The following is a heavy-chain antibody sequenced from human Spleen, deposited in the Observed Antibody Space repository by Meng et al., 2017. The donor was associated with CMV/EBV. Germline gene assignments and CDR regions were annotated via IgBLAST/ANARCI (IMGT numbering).Heavy chain of an antibody. J-gene: IGHJ3*02. V-gene: IGHV3-23*01. CDR1: GISFSNYA. D-gene: IGHD6-19*01. CDR2: ISGSGAGT. Sequence: GGSLRLSCAASGISFSNYAMTWVRQAPGKGLEWVALISGSGAGTFYAESVKARFTISRDNSKNTLYLQMRSLRAEDTAVYYCARDAPVAGTSGAFDIWGQGTMVTVSS. CDR3: ARDAPVAGTSGAFDI.